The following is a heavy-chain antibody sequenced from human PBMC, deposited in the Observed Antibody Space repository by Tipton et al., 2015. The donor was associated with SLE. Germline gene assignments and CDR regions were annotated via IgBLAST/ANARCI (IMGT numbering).Heavy chain of an antibody. V-gene: IGHV4-61*08. D-gene: IGHD3-10*01. CDR2: IYYSGST. J-gene: IGHJ6*03. CDR1: GDSINSDGYF. Sequence: TLSLTCTVSGDSINSDGYFWTWIRQPPGKGPEWIGYIYYSGSTNYNPSLKSRVTISVDTSKNQFSLKLSSVTAADTAVYYCARDHLPGGYYYYMDVWGKGTTVTVSS. CDR3: ARDHLPGGYYYYMDV.